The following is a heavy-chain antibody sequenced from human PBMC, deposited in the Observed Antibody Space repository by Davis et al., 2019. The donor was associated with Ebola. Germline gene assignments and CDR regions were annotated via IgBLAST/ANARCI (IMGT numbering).Heavy chain of an antibody. CDR2: ISGSGGST. CDR3: ARSGLSFGVVKYHYGMDV. Sequence: GESLKISCAASGFTFDDYAMHWVRQAPGKGLEWVSAISGSGGSTYYADSVKGRFTISRDNSKNTLYLQMNSLRAEDTAVYYCARSGLSFGVVKYHYGMDVWGKGTTVTVSS. V-gene: IGHV3-23*01. J-gene: IGHJ6*04. D-gene: IGHD3-3*01. CDR1: GFTFDDYA.